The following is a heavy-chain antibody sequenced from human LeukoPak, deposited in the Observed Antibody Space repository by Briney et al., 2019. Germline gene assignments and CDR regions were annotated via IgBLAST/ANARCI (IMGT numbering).Heavy chain of an antibody. CDR3: ARDSRSDWGNWFDP. V-gene: IGHV4-39*07. CDR2: IYYRGST. CDR1: GGSISSTIYY. J-gene: IGHJ5*02. Sequence: PSETLSLTCTVSGGSISSTIYYWGWIRQPPGKGLEWIGSIYYRGSTYYNPSLKSRVAISVDTSKNQFSLKLSSVTAADTAVYYCARDSRSDWGNWFDPWGQGTLVTVSS. D-gene: IGHD6-19*01.